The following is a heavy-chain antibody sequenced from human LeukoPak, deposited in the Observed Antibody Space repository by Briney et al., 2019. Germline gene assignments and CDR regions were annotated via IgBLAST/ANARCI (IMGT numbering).Heavy chain of an antibody. J-gene: IGHJ5*02. CDR2: INQDGGEM. Sequence: GGSLRLSCAASGFTFSTYWMTCVRQAPGKGLEWVASINQDGGEMYYMDSVKDRFTISRDNAMNSLYLQMNSLRAEDTALYYCARNRVSLNPWGQGTLVTVSS. CDR1: GFTFSTYW. V-gene: IGHV3-7*04. CDR3: ARNRVSLNP. D-gene: IGHD3-16*02.